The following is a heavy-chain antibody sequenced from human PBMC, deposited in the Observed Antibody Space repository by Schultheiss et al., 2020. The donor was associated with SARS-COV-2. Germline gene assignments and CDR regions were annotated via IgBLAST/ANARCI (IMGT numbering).Heavy chain of an antibody. V-gene: IGHV4-59*12. Sequence: SQTLSLTCTVSGGSISSYYWSWIRQPPGKGLEWIGYIYYSGSTNYNPSLKSRVTISVDTSNNQFSLKLNSVTAADTAVYYCASDSTSDDSFGVWGRGTMVTVSS. CDR1: GGSISSYY. CDR3: ASDSTSDDSFGV. J-gene: IGHJ3*01. CDR2: IYYSGST.